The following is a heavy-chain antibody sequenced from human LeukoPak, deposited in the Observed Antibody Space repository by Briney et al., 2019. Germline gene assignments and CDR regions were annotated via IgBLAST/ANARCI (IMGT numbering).Heavy chain of an antibody. Sequence: PSETLSPTCTVSGGSISSYYWSWLRQPAGKGLEWIGRIYTSGSTNYNPSLTSRVTMSVDTSKNQFSLKLSSVTAADTAVYYCARSRQLLGYCSSTSCYEFDPWGQGTLVTVSS. V-gene: IGHV4-4*07. CDR1: GGSISSYY. D-gene: IGHD2-2*01. CDR3: ARSRQLLGYCSSTSCYEFDP. J-gene: IGHJ5*02. CDR2: IYTSGST.